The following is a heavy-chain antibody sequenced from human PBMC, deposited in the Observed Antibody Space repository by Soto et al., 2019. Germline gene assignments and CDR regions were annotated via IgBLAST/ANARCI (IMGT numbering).Heavy chain of an antibody. CDR3: ASEDIVVVPAAMDY. CDR1: GGTFSSYT. V-gene: IGHV1-69*02. J-gene: IGHJ4*02. D-gene: IGHD2-2*01. Sequence: QVQLVQSGAEVKQPGSSVKVSCKASGGTFSSYTISWVRQAPGQGLEWMGRIIPILGIANYAQKFQGRVTITADKSTSTAYMELSSLRSEDTAVYYCASEDIVVVPAAMDYWGQGTLVTVSS. CDR2: IIPILGIA.